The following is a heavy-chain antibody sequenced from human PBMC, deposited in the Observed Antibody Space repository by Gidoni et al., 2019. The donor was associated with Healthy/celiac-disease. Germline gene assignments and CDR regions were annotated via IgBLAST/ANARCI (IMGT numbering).Heavy chain of an antibody. CDR2: INHSGST. J-gene: IGHJ2*01. Sequence: QVQLQQWGAGLLKPSETLSLTCAVYGGSFSGYYWSWIRQPPGKGLEWIGEINHSGSTNYNPSLKSRVTISVDTSKNQFSLKLSSVTAADTAVYYCARGDEGQWLFNYWYFDLWGRGTLVTVSS. CDR3: ARGDEGQWLFNYWYFDL. D-gene: IGHD6-19*01. V-gene: IGHV4-34*01. CDR1: GGSFSGYY.